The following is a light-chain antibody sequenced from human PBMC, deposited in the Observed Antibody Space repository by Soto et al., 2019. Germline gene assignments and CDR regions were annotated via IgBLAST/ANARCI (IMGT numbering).Light chain of an antibody. CDR3: SSYTGASALYV. CDR1: SSDIGGYNY. J-gene: IGLJ1*01. V-gene: IGLV2-14*03. CDR2: NVA. Sequence: QSALTQPASVSGSPGQSITISCTGTSSDIGGYNYVAWYQQHLGKAPKLIIYNVAVRPSGVSNRFSGSKSGNTASLAISGLQPEDEAHYYSSSYTGASALYVFGTVTKLTVL.